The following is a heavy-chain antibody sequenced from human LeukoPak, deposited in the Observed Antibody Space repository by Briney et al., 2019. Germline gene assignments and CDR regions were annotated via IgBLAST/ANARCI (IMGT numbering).Heavy chain of an antibody. CDR1: GYTFTSYD. V-gene: IGHV1-8*01. CDR3: ARGTYYYGSGSSNWFDP. Sequence: ASVKVSCKASGYTFTSYDINWVRQATGQGLEWMGWMNPNSGNTGYAQKFQGRVTMTRNTSISTAYMELSSLRSEDTAVYYCARGTYYYGSGSSNWFDPWGQGTLVTVSS. CDR2: MNPNSGNT. D-gene: IGHD3-10*01. J-gene: IGHJ5*02.